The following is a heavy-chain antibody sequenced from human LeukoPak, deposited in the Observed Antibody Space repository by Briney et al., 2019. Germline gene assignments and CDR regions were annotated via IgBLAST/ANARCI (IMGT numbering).Heavy chain of an antibody. J-gene: IGHJ3*02. Sequence: GGSLRLSCAASGFTFSSYSMNWVRQAPGKGLEWVSSISSGSSYIYYADSVKGRFTISRDNAKNSLYLQMNSLRAEDTAVYYCAKLDPRGNGNNLDAFDMWGQGTMVTVSS. CDR2: ISSGSSYI. D-gene: IGHD1-1*01. CDR1: GFTFSSYS. CDR3: AKLDPRGNGNNLDAFDM. V-gene: IGHV3-21*01.